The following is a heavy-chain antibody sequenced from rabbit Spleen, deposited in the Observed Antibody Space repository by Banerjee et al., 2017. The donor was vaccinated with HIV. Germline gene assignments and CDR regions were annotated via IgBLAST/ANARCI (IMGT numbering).Heavy chain of an antibody. CDR2: IDAGVGAA. Sequence: QQQLVESGGGLVKPGASLTLTCKASGFSFSHDYDMCWVRQAPGKGLEWIGYIDAGVGAACNASWVSGRNARSSINTQKSLSLHLNRPTAAAADTYFYLRGGSYIDCYGLWGQGTLVTVS. V-gene: IGHV1S43*01. CDR3: LRGGSYIDCYGL. J-gene: IGHJ3*01. D-gene: IGHD6-1*01. CDR1: GFSFSHDYD.